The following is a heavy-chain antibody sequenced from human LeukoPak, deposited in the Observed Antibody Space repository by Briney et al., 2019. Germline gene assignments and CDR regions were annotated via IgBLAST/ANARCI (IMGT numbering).Heavy chain of an antibody. CDR1: GFPFIEYS. CDR3: ARDHNYAFDN. J-gene: IGHJ4*02. Sequence: GGSLRLSCTASGFPFIEYSMNWVRQVPGKGLEWISYIGIDSGNTKYADSVRGRFTISAGKAKNSLYLQMNSLRVEDTAVYYCARDHNYAFDNWGQGTLVSVAS. CDR2: IGIDSGNT. V-gene: IGHV3-48*01. D-gene: IGHD1-1*01.